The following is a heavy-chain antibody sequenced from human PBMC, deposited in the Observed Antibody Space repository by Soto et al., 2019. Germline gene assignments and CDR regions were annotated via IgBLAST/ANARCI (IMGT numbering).Heavy chain of an antibody. J-gene: IGHJ4*02. V-gene: IGHV3-15*07. CDR1: GFTFSNAW. CDR3: TTEAPHYDFWSGFDY. CDR2: IKSKTDGGTT. Sequence: GGSLRLSCAASGFTFSNAWMNWVRQAPGKGLEWVGRIKSKTDGGTTDYAAPVKGRFTISRDDSKNTLYLQMNSLKTEDTAVYYCTTEAPHYDFWSGFDYWGQGTLVTVSS. D-gene: IGHD3-3*01.